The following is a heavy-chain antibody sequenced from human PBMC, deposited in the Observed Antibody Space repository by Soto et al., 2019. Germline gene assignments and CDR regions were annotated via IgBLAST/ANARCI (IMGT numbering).Heavy chain of an antibody. V-gene: IGHV1-2*02. CDR1: GYTFTDYY. J-gene: IGHJ6*02. CDR3: GIESAEEAGLGMDV. D-gene: IGHD6-13*01. CDR2: INSNSGGT. Sequence: QVQLVQSEAEVKKPGASVKVSCKASGYTFTDYYIHWVRQAPGQGLEWMGWINSNSGGTLYAQKFQGRVTLTRDTSITTAHMELSSLKSDDTAVYYCGIESAEEAGLGMDVCGQGNTVTVSS.